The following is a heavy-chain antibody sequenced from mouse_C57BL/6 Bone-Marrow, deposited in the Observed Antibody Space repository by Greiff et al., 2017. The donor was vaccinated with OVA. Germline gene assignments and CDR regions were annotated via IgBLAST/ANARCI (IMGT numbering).Heavy chain of an antibody. D-gene: IGHD1-1*01. J-gene: IGHJ3*01. CDR2: IDPENGDT. V-gene: IGHV14-4*01. CDR3: TTLTVVA. Sequence: VQLQQSGAELVRPGASVKLSCTASGFNIKDDYMHWVKQRPEQGLEWIGWIDPENGDTEYAPKFQGKATITADTSSNTAYLQLSSLTSEDTAVYYCTTLTVVARGQGTLVTVSA. CDR1: GFNIKDDY.